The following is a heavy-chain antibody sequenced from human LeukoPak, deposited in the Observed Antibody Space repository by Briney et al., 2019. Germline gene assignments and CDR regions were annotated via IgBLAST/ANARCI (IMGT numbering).Heavy chain of an antibody. J-gene: IGHJ4*02. CDR1: GGTFSSYA. V-gene: IGHV1-69*13. CDR3: ARDLTHRRNYDNSGYQIVPAL. D-gene: IGHD3-22*01. Sequence: ASVKVSCKASGGTFSSYAISWVRQAPGQGLEWMGGIIPIFGTANYAQKFQGRVMITADESTSTAYMELSSLRSEDTAVYYCARDLTHRRNYDNSGYQIVPALWGQGTLVTVSS. CDR2: IIPIFGTA.